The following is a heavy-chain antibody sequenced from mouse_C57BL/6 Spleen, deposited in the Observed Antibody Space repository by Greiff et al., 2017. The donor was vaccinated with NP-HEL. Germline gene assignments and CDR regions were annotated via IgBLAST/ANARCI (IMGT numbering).Heavy chain of an antibody. CDR2: ISYDGSN. Sequence: EVKLMESGPGLVKPSQSLSLTCSVTGYSITSGYYWNWIRQFPGNKLEWMGYISYDGSNNYNPPLKNRISITRDTSKNQFFLKLNSVTTEDTATYYCAAQLGGYAMDYWGQGTSVTVSS. CDR1: GYSITSGYY. CDR3: AAQLGGYAMDY. D-gene: IGHD4-1*02. J-gene: IGHJ4*01. V-gene: IGHV3-6*01.